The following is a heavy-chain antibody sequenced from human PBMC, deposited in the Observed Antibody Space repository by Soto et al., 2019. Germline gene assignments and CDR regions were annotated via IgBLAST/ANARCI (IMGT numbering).Heavy chain of an antibody. Sequence: GGSLRLSCAASGFTFSSYWMHWVRQAPGKGLVWVSRINSDGSSTSYADSVKGRFTISRDNAKNTLYLQMNSLRAEDTAVYYCASIFEASRMYNWFDPWGQGTLVTVSS. CDR2: INSDGSST. V-gene: IGHV3-74*01. CDR1: GFTFSSYW. D-gene: IGHD3-9*01. J-gene: IGHJ5*02. CDR3: ASIFEASRMYNWFDP.